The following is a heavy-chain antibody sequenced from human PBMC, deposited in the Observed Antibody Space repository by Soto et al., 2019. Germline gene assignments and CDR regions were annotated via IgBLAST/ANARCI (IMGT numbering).Heavy chain of an antibody. CDR2: IIPIFGTA. D-gene: IGHD6-13*01. J-gene: IGHJ3*02. Sequence: HVQLVQSGAEVKKPGSSVKVSCKASGGTFSRYAISWVRQAPGQGLEWMGGIIPIFGTANYAQKFQGRVTITADESTRTAYMELSSLRSEDTAVYYCARDRVQQRGAFDIWGQGTKVTVSS. V-gene: IGHV1-69*01. CDR1: GGTFSRYA. CDR3: ARDRVQQRGAFDI.